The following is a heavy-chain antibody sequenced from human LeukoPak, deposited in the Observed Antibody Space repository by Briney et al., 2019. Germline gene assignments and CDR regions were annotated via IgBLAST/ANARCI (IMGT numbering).Heavy chain of an antibody. Sequence: PLGCPRLSCAASGFTFSNERMHWVRHAPGKGLLWVSHINNDGSNPTYADSVMGRFTISRDNAKSTLYLHMNSLRAEDTGVYFCAKSDPPLPYWGQGTEVTVSS. V-gene: IGHV3-74*01. CDR3: AKSDPPLPY. CDR2: INNDGSNP. CDR1: GFTFSNER. J-gene: IGHJ4*02.